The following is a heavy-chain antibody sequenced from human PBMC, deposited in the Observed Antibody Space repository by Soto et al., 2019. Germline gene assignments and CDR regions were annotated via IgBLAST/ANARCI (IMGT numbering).Heavy chain of an antibody. D-gene: IGHD1-26*01. CDR2: ICRSGTT. CDR1: NFSISSGYY. V-gene: IGHV4-38-2*01. CDR3: ARTHSGSYYSVFNY. Sequence: SETLSLTCVVSNFSISSGYYWGWIRQPPGKGLEWIASICRSGTTSYNPSLKSRVTISVDPSKNQFSLMLTAVTAADTAVYYCARTHSGSYYSVFNYWGRGSLVTVSS. J-gene: IGHJ4*02.